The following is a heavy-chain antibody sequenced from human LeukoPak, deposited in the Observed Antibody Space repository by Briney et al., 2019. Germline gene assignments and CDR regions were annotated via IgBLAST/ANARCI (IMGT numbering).Heavy chain of an antibody. CDR1: GFTFSSFV. J-gene: IGHJ4*02. CDR2: ISGSGRST. Sequence: GGSLRLSRAASGFTFSSFVMSWVRQAPGKGLEWVSTISGSGRSTSYADSVKGRFTISRDNSKNTLYLQMNSLRAEDTALYYCAKNSRSSGYYLAYWGQGTLVTVSS. CDR3: AKNSRSSGYYLAY. D-gene: IGHD3-22*01. V-gene: IGHV3-23*01.